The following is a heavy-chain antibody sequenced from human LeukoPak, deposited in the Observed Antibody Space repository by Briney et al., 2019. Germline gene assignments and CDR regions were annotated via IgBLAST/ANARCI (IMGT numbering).Heavy chain of an antibody. V-gene: IGHV4-61*01. J-gene: IGHJ4*02. CDR2: IYYSGST. D-gene: IGHD5-18*01. CDR3: ARGEDTAMVPPDY. Sequence: PSETLSLTCTVSGGSVSSGSYYWSWIPQPPWKGLEWTGYIYYSGSTNYNPSLKSRVTISVDTSKNQFSLKLSSVTAADTAVYYCARGEDTAMVPPDYWGQGTLVTVSS. CDR1: GGSVSSGSYY.